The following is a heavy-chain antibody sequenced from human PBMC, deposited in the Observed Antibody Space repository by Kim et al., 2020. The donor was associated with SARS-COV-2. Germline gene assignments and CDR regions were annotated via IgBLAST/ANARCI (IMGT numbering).Heavy chain of an antibody. CDR3: ARSLCHAPSSSWVRFDP. D-gene: IGHD6-13*01. CDR2: IYHSGST. J-gene: IGHJ5*02. Sequence: SETLSLTCAVYGGSFSGYYWSWIRQPPGRGLEWIGEIYHSGSTNYNPSLKSRVTISLGTSKNQFSLKLSSVTAADTAVYFCARSLCHAPSSSWVRFDPGG. V-gene: IGHV4-34*01. CDR1: GGSFSGYY.